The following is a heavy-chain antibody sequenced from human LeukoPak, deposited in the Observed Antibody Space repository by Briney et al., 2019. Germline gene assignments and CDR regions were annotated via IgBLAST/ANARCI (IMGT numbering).Heavy chain of an antibody. Sequence: PGGSLRLSCAASGFTFGNYAMSWVRQAPGKGLEWVSGVSGSGTTTYYADSVKGRFTVSRDNSKNTLFLQMNSLRADDTAVYYCARCFDIWGQGTMVTVSS. CDR2: VSGSGTTT. V-gene: IGHV3-23*01. CDR3: ARCFDI. J-gene: IGHJ3*02. CDR1: GFTFGNYA.